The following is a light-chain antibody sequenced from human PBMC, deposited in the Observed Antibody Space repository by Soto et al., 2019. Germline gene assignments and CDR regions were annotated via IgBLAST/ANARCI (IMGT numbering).Light chain of an antibody. Sequence: QSVLTQPPSVSASPGQMVTISCSGSSSNIGNNYVSWYQQLPGTAPKLLIYEDNKRPSGIPDRFSGSKSGTSATLGITGLQTGDEADYYCGAWDNTLGAPYVFGTGTKVTVL. CDR2: EDN. CDR3: GAWDNTLGAPYV. V-gene: IGLV1-51*02. J-gene: IGLJ1*01. CDR1: SSNIGNNY.